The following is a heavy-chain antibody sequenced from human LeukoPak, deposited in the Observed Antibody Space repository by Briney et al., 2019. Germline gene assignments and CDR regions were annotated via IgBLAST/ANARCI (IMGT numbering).Heavy chain of an antibody. J-gene: IGHJ3*02. CDR1: GFIFSSYA. Sequence: GGSLTLSCAASGFIFSSYAMSWVRQAPGKGLEWVSCISGRWHITFYADSLKGRFTISRDNSKNTLYLQMTSLGAEETAVYYCAQGRGDVGDPPGFDIWGQGTMVSVSS. CDR3: AQGRGDVGDPPGFDI. CDR2: ISGRWHIT. V-gene: IGHV3-23*01. D-gene: IGHD1-26*01.